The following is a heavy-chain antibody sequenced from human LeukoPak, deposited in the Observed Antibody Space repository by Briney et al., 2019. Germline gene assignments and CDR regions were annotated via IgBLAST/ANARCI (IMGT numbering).Heavy chain of an antibody. CDR3: ARASGSYWWFDA. D-gene: IGHD1-26*01. Sequence: ASVKVSCKASGYTFTGYYLHWVRQAPGQGLEWMGCVNPNSGYTNYAQKFQGSVTMTRDTSISTVYMELSRLRSDDTAVYYCARASGSYWWFDAWGQGTLVTVSS. CDR1: GYTFTGYY. V-gene: IGHV1-2*02. J-gene: IGHJ5*02. CDR2: VNPNSGYT.